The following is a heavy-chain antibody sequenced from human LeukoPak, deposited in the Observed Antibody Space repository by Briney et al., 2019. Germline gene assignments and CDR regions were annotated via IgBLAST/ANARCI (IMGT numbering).Heavy chain of an antibody. D-gene: IGHD3-22*01. J-gene: IGHJ4*02. CDR3: ARATFDSRGYYYEGEY. Sequence: SETLSLTSAVYGGSLSGYYWNWIRQSPGKGLDWIGEINHSGSTNYNPSLKSRVTISVDTSKNQFSLKLSSVTAADTAVYYCARATFDSRGYYYEGEYWGQGTLVTVSS. CDR2: INHSGST. V-gene: IGHV4-34*01. CDR1: GGSLSGYY.